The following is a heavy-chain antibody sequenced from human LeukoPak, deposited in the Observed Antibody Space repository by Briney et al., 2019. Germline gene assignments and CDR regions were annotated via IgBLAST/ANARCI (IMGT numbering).Heavy chain of an antibody. V-gene: IGHV1-69*13. CDR2: IIPIFGTA. CDR3: ARPWDNWNHGFHAFDI. Sequence: SVKVSCKASGGTLSSYAISWVRQAPGQGLEWMGGIIPIFGTANYAQKFQGRVTITADESTSTAYMELSSLRSEDTAVYYSARPWDNWNHGFHAFDIWGQGTMVTVSS. CDR1: GGTLSSYA. D-gene: IGHD1-14*01. J-gene: IGHJ3*02.